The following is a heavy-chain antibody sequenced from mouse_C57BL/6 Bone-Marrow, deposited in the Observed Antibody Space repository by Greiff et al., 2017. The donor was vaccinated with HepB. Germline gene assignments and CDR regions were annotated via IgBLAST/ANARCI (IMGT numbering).Heavy chain of an antibody. CDR1: GYTFTSYW. V-gene: IGHV1-64*01. Sequence: QVQLQQPGAELVKPGASVKLSCKASGYTFTSYWMHWVKQRPGQGLEWIGMIHPNSGSTNYNEKFKSKATLTVDKSSSTAYMQLSSLTSEDSAVYYCARFGYNWDNYAMDYWGQGTSVTVSS. CDR2: IHPNSGST. D-gene: IGHD4-1*01. J-gene: IGHJ4*01. CDR3: ARFGYNWDNYAMDY.